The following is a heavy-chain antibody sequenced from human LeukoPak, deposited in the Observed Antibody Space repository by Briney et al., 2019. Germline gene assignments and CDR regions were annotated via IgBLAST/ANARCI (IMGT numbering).Heavy chain of an antibody. Sequence: SVKVSCKASGGTFSSYAISWVRQAPGQGLEWMGRIIPILGIANYAQRFQGRVTISTDETTSTAYMELSSLRSEDTAVYYCARGRFYDSSGYYFEYWGQGTLVTVSS. J-gene: IGHJ4*02. D-gene: IGHD3-22*01. CDR3: ARGRFYDSSGYYFEY. CDR2: IIPILGIA. V-gene: IGHV1-69*04. CDR1: GGTFSSYA.